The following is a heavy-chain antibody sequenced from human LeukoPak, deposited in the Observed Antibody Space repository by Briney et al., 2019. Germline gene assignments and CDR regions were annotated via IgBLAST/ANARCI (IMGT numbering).Heavy chain of an antibody. J-gene: IGHJ2*01. Sequence: GGPVTLSCAACGFTFCRFGMHCVRQATGEAVVGVADITNDRSSKYDADSVKGRFTISRDNSKNTLSLQMNKLRVEDTAVYYCAKSSLRAHSLWYFDLRGRGTPVTVSS. CDR3: AKSSLRAHSLWYFDL. D-gene: IGHD3-10*01. CDR2: ITNDRSSK. CDR1: GFTFCRFG. V-gene: IGHV3-30*18.